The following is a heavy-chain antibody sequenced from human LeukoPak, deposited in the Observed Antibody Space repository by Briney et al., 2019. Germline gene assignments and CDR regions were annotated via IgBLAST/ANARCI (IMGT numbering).Heavy chain of an antibody. D-gene: IGHD3-16*01. CDR1: GFTFSSYS. Sequence: PGGSLRLSCAASGFTFSSYSVNWVRQAPGKGLEWVTSISSSSSYIYYADSVKGRFTISRDNAKNSLHLQMNSLRDEDTAVYYCARGGFDAFDIWGQGTMVTVSS. CDR3: ARGGFDAFDI. J-gene: IGHJ3*02. CDR2: ISSSSSYI. V-gene: IGHV3-21*01.